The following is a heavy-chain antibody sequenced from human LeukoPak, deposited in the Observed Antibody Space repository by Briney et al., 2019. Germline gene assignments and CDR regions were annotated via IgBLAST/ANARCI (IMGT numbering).Heavy chain of an antibody. CDR2: IYYSGST. CDR3: ARLTYYYGSGYFQH. D-gene: IGHD3-10*01. CDR1: GGSISSYY. J-gene: IGHJ1*01. Sequence: SETLSLTCTVSGGSISSYYWSWIRQPPGEGLEWIGYIYYSGSTNYNPSLKSRVTISVDTSKNQFSLKLSSVTAADTAVYYCARLTYYYGSGYFQHWGQGTLVTVSS. V-gene: IGHV4-59*08.